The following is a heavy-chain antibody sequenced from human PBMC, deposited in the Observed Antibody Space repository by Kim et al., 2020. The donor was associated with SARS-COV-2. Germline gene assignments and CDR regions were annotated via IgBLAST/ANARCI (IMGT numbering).Heavy chain of an antibody. D-gene: IGHD3-10*01. J-gene: IGHJ5*02. V-gene: IGHV1-3*01. CDR3: AREGSGSYNWLDP. Sequence: RYTQNFQGRLTITRNTSATTAYMELRRLTSKDTAVYFCAREGSGSYNWLDPWGQGTLVTVSS.